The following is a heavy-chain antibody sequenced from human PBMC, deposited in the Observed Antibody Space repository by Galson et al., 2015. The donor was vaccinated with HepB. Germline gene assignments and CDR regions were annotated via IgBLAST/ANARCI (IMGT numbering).Heavy chain of an antibody. CDR3: AKEGSSGSWFDP. D-gene: IGHD6-19*01. CDR2: ISGSGGST. V-gene: IGHV3-23*01. J-gene: IGHJ5*02. Sequence: SLRLSCAASGFTFSSYAMSWVRQAPGKGLEWVSAISGSGGSTYYADSVKGRFTISRDNSKNTLYLQMNSLRAEETSIYYCAKEGSSGSWFDPWGQGTLVTVSS. CDR1: GFTFSSYA.